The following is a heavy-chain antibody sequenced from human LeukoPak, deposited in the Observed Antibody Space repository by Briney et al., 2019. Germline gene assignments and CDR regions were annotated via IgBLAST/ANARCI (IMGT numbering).Heavy chain of an antibody. V-gene: IGHV4-39*07. CDR1: GGSISSNNYY. CDR3: AGVKYQVLMNTFHV. CDR2: IFHSGST. D-gene: IGHD2-2*01. J-gene: IGHJ3*01. Sequence: PSQTLSLTCTVSGGSISSNNYYWGWIRQPPGKGLEWIGSIFHSGSTYYNPSVKSRVTISVDTSKNQFSLKLTSVTAADTAVYYCAGVKYQVLMNTFHVWGQGTMVTVSS.